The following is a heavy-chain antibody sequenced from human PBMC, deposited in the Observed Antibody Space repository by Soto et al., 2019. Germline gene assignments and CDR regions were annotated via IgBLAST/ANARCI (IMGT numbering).Heavy chain of an antibody. CDR1: GASITGSFYS. D-gene: IGHD2-21*01. CDR3: GKVLIGAGRHTDFDS. Sequence: SETLSLTCAVSGASITGSFYSWSWIRRPPGKGLEWIGSINFVESTFYKSSFKSRLTISLDTSKNQFSLKLTSVTAADTAVYYCGKVLIGAGRHTDFDSWGQGTLVTVSS. CDR2: INFVEST. J-gene: IGHJ4*02. V-gene: IGHV4-39*01.